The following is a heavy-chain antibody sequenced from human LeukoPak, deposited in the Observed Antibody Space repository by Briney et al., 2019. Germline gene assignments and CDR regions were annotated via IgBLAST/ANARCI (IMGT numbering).Heavy chain of an antibody. CDR3: ARAYREIPHFDY. D-gene: IGHD1-14*01. CDR1: GFTFSSYS. J-gene: IGHJ4*02. V-gene: IGHV3-21*01. Sequence: KPGGSLRLSCAASGFTFSSYSMNRVRQAPGKGLEWVLSISSSSSYIYYADSVKGRFTISRDNAKNSLYLQMNSLRAEDTAVYYCARAYREIPHFDYWGQGTLVTVSS. CDR2: ISSSSSYI.